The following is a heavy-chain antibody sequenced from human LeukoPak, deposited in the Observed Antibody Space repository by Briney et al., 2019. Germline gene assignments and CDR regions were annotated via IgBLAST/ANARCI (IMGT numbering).Heavy chain of an antibody. CDR3: ARAELGIRHFDY. CDR1: GGSFSGYY. V-gene: IGHV4-34*01. D-gene: IGHD7-27*01. J-gene: IGHJ4*02. CDR2: INHSGST. Sequence: SETLSLTCAVYGGSFSGYYWSWIRQPPGKGLEWIGEINHSGSTNYNPSLKSRVTISVDTPKNQFSLKLSSVTAADTAVYYCARAELGIRHFDYWGQGTLVTVSS.